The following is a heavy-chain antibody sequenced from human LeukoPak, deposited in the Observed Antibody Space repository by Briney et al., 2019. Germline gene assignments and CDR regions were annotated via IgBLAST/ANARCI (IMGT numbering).Heavy chain of an antibody. CDR2: IYYSGST. Sequence: SETLSLTCTVSGGSITSTTYYWGWIRQPPGKGLEWIGSIYYSGSTYYNPSLKSRVTISADTSKNQISLNLRSVTAADTAMYYCARDRLLWFGELDFWGQGTLVIVSS. J-gene: IGHJ4*02. CDR3: ARDRLLWFGELDF. V-gene: IGHV4-39*07. D-gene: IGHD3-10*01. CDR1: GGSITSTTYY.